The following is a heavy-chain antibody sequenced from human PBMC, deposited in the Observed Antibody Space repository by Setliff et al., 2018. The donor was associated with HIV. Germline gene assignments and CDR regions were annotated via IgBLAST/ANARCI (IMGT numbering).Heavy chain of an antibody. CDR3: ARHPGFWSGLWYFDL. J-gene: IGHJ2*01. CDR1: GGSVSSPGYY. CDR2: VYNSGIT. D-gene: IGHD3-3*01. Sequence: PSETLSLTCTVSGGSVSSPGYYWGWIRQPPGKGLEWIGSVYNSGITYYNPSLRSRVTISVDTSKNQFSLKLSSVTAADTAIYYCARHPGFWSGLWYFDLWGRGTLVTVSS. V-gene: IGHV4-39*01.